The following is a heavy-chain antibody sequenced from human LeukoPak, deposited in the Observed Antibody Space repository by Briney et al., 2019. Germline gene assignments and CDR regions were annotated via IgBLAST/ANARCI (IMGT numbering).Heavy chain of an antibody. V-gene: IGHV4-39*01. CDR2: IYYSGST. J-gene: IGHJ5*02. CDR3: ARHYYDFWSGYLDWFDP. Sequence: SETLSFTCTVSGGSISSSSYYWGWIRQPPGKGLEWIGSIYYSGSTYYNPSLKSRVTISVDTSKNQFSLKLSSVTAADTAVYYCARHYYDFWSGYLDWFDPWGQGTLVTVSS. CDR1: GGSISSSSYY. D-gene: IGHD3-3*01.